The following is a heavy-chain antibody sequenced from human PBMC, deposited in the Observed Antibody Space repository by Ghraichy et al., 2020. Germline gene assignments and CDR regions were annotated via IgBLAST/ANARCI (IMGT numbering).Heavy chain of an antibody. J-gene: IGHJ6*02. CDR3: ARQGPFGGVLKEVYYFYGMDV. CDR2: IYPGDSDT. CDR1: GYSFTNFW. V-gene: IGHV5-51*01. D-gene: IGHD3-3*01. Sequence: GESLNISCQGSGYSFTNFWIDLVRQMPGKGLEWMGIIYPGDSDTRYNPSFQGHVTISADKSIATAYLQWNSLKASDTAMYYCARQGPFGGVLKEVYYFYGMDVWGQGSTVRVSS.